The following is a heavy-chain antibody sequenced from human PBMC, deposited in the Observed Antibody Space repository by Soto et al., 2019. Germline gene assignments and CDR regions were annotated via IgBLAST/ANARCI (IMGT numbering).Heavy chain of an antibody. CDR3: SKSLDS. V-gene: IGHV3-7*01. CDR2: INQDGSEK. Sequence: GASVKVSCVASGFSFRTYWMDWVRQAPGKGLEWVANINQDGSEKHYVDSVKGRFTISRDNARNLLYLHMTSLTAEDSALYYCSKSLDSWGQGTRVTVSS. J-gene: IGHJ4*02. CDR1: GFSFRTYW.